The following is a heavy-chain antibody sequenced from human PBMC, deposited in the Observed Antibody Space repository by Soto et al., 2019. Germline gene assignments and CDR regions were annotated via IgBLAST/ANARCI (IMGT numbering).Heavy chain of an antibody. D-gene: IGHD3-10*01. CDR1: GYTFTSYA. V-gene: IGHV1-3*01. J-gene: IGHJ4*02. CDR3: ARGTYYYGSGTLIYYFDY. Sequence: ASVKVSCKASGYTFTSYAMHWVRQAPGQRLEWMGWINAGNGNTKYSQKFQGRVTITRDTSASTAYMELSSLRSDDTAVYYCARGTYYYGSGTLIYYFDYWGQGTLVTVSS. CDR2: INAGNGNT.